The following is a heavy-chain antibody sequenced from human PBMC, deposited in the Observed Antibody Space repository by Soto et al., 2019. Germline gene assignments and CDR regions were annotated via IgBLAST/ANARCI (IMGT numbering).Heavy chain of an antibody. Sequence: DVRLVASGGGLIQPGESLSLSCAALGFSVSGQRYVAWVRQAPGKGLEWISALYDVDGTFYADSVKGRFTTSSDSSKTTVYLQINGLRPDDTAVYYSARRHEREHAYDVWGRGTTVTVSS. CDR2: LYDVDGT. CDR3: ARRHEREHAYDV. D-gene: IGHD1-1*01. J-gene: IGHJ3*01. V-gene: IGHV3-53*01. CDR1: GFSVSGQRY.